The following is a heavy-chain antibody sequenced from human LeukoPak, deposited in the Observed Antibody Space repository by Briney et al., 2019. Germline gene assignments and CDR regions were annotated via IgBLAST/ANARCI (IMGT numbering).Heavy chain of an antibody. CDR2: IIPIFGTA. V-gene: IGHV1-69*05. CDR3: ARGLGGPAATVEYFQH. J-gene: IGHJ1*01. Sequence: ASVKVSCKASGGTFSSYAISWVRQAPGQGLEWMGGIIPIFGTANYAQKFQGRVTITTDESTSTAYMELSSLRSEDTAVYYCARGLGGPAATVEYFQHWGQGTLVTVSS. D-gene: IGHD2-2*01. CDR1: GGTFSSYA.